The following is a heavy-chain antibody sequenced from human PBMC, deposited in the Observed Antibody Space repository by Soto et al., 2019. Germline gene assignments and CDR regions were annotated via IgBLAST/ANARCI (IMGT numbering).Heavy chain of an antibody. V-gene: IGHV4-4*02. CDR3: ARSAGWYAVHS. Sequence: QVQLQESGPGLVKPSGTLSLTCAVSGDSVSSPYYWCWVRQPPGKGLEWIGEVFHTGTTSYNPSLRSRVPISMDKSNNQFSLDLRSVTAADTAVYYCARSAGWYAVHSWGPGTLVIVSS. D-gene: IGHD6-19*01. J-gene: IGHJ4*02. CDR2: VFHTGTT. CDR1: GDSVSSPYY.